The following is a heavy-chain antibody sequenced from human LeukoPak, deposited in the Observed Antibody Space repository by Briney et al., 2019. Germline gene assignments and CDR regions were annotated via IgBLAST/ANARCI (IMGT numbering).Heavy chain of an antibody. V-gene: IGHV3-30*03. CDR2: ISYDGGHK. D-gene: IGHD6-13*01. CDR3: ARDMYTSTWYDPAFGFDI. CDR1: GFTFSSYS. J-gene: IGHJ3*02. Sequence: GGSLRLSCAASGFTFSSYSMNWVRQAPGKGLEWVALISYDGGHKYYADSVKGRFTISRDNSKDSLYLQVNSLRLEDTAVYYCARDMYTSTWYDPAFGFDIWGQGTMVSVSS.